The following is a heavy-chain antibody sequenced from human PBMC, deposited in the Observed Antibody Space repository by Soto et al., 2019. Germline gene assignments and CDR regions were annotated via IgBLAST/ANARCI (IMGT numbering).Heavy chain of an antibody. CDR3: ARRARPDFYYMDV. D-gene: IGHD6-6*01. J-gene: IGHJ6*03. Sequence: GGSLRLSCAAPGFTLSGCAMDWVRQAPGKGLEYVSGISSNGVGTYYANSVQGRFTISRDNSKNTVYLQMGSLRPEDMAVYYCARRARPDFYYMDVWGKGTTVTVS. CDR2: ISSNGVGT. V-gene: IGHV3-64*01. CDR1: GFTLSGCA.